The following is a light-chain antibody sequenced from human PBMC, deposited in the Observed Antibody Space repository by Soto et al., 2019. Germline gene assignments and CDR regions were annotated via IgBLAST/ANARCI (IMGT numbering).Light chain of an antibody. CDR3: QQRNTWPPIT. J-gene: IGKJ5*01. CDR2: DAS. Sequence: VGTKSPVTLSLSQGERATLSCRASQSVRTYLAWYQVKPGQAPRLLIYDASRRASGVPARFSGSGSGTDFTLTISSLEPEDFALYYCQQRNTWPPITFGQGTLLEIK. V-gene: IGKV3-11*01. CDR1: QSVRTY.